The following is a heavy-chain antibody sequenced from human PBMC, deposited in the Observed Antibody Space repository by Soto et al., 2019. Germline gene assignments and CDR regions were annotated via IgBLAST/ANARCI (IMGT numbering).Heavy chain of an antibody. CDR1: GGSLSSYY. CDR3: ARDSSSWYSQEDWFDP. Sequence: SETLARTCTGSGGSLSSYYWSWIRQPPGKGLEWIGYIYYSGSTNYNPSLKSRVTISVDTSKNQFSLKLSSVTAADTAVYYCARDSSSWYSQEDWFDPWGQGTLVTVSS. D-gene: IGHD6-13*01. J-gene: IGHJ5*02. V-gene: IGHV4-59*01. CDR2: IYYSGST.